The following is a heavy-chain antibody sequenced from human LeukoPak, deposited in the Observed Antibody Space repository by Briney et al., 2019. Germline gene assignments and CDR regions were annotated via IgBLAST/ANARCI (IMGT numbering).Heavy chain of an antibody. CDR3: ARLFYYYYYYMDV. V-gene: IGHV1-2*02. Sequence: ASVKVSCKASGNTFTGYYMHWVRQAPGQGLEWMGWINPNSGGTNYAQKFQGRVTMTRDTSISTAYMELSRLRSDDTAVYYCARLFYYYYYYMDVWGKGTTVTVSS. CDR1: GNTFTGYY. CDR2: INPNSGGT. J-gene: IGHJ6*03.